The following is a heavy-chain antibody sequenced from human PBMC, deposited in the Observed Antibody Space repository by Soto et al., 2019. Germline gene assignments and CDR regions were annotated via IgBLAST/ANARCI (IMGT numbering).Heavy chain of an antibody. CDR1: GFTFSSYG. CDR2: ISYDGSNK. V-gene: IGHV3-30*18. D-gene: IGHD2-15*01. J-gene: IGHJ6*02. CDR3: EKDGWCSGGSCYYYYGMDV. Sequence: GGSLRLSCAASGFTFSSYGMHWVRQAPGKGLEWVAVISYDGSNKYYADSVKGRFTISRDNSKNTLYLQMNSLRAEDTAVYYCEKDGWCSGGSCYYYYGMDVWGQGTTVTVSS.